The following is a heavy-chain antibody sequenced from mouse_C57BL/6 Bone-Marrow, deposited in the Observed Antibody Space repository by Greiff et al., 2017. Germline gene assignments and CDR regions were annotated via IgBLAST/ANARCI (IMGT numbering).Heavy chain of an antibody. CDR3: ARWNYYGSSYGY. CDR1: GYTFTSYG. V-gene: IGHV1-81*01. J-gene: IGHJ2*01. CDR2: IYPRSGNT. Sequence: QVQLKESGAELARPGASVKLSCKASGYTFTSYGISWVKQRTGQGLEWIGEIYPRSGNTYYNEKFKGKATLTADKSSSTAYMELRSLTSEDSAVYVCARWNYYGSSYGYWGQGTTLTVSS. D-gene: IGHD1-1*01.